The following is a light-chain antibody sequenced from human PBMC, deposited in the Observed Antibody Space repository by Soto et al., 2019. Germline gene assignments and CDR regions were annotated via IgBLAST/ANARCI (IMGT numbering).Light chain of an antibody. CDR1: SSNIGAGYD. Sequence: QSVLTQPPSMSGAPGQRVTISCTGSSSNIGAGYDVHWYQLLPGTAPKLLIYGNTNRPSRVPDRFSGSKSGTSASLAITGLRAEDEADYYCQSHDSSLNSWVFGGGTKVTVL. V-gene: IGLV1-40*01. CDR3: QSHDSSLNSWV. J-gene: IGLJ3*02. CDR2: GNT.